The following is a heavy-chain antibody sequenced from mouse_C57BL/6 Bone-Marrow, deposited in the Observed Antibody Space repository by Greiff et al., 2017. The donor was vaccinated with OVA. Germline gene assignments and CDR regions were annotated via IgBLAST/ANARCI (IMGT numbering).Heavy chain of an antibody. D-gene: IGHD4-1*01. CDR3: ARGLGRAPFAY. CDR1: GFTFSSYA. Sequence: EVMLVESGGGLVKPGGSLKLSCAASGFTFSSYAMSWVRQTPEKRLEWVATISDGGSYTYYPDNVKGRFTISRDNAKNNLYLQMSHLKSEDTAMYYCARGLGRAPFAYWGQGTLVTVSA. V-gene: IGHV5-4*03. CDR2: ISDGGSYT. J-gene: IGHJ3*01.